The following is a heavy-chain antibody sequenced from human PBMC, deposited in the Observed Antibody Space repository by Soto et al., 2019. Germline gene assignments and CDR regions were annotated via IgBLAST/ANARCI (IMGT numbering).Heavy chain of an antibody. D-gene: IGHD2-2*01. V-gene: IGHV3-23*01. CDR3: AKPPESSSTFYYYGLDV. J-gene: IGHJ6*02. CDR1: GFAFSSYA. Sequence: VQLLESGGGLVQPGGSLRLSCAASGFAFSSYAMTWVRQAPGKGLEWVSALSGSGATTSYADSVKDRFTISRDNSKNTLFLEMNSLRAEATAVYYCAKPPESSSTFYYYGLDVWGQGTTVTVSS. CDR2: LSGSGATT.